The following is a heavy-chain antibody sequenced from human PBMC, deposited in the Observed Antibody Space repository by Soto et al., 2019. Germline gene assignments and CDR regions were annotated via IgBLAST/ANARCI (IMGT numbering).Heavy chain of an antibody. CDR3: ARGSNRGYDFWSGYYTGRGFDY. CDR1: GFTFSSYA. Sequence: GGSLRLSCAASGFTFSSYAMHWVRQAPGKGLEWVAVISYDGSNKYYADSVKGRFTISRDNSKNTLYLQMNSLRAEDTAVYYCARGSNRGYDFWSGYYTGRGFDYWGQGTLVTVSS. D-gene: IGHD3-3*01. CDR2: ISYDGSNK. V-gene: IGHV3-30-3*01. J-gene: IGHJ4*02.